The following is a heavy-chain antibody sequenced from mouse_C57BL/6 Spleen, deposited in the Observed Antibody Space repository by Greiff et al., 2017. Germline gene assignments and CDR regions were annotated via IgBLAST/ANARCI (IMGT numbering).Heavy chain of an antibody. J-gene: IGHJ3*01. CDR3: ARKGGFTRGFAY. CDR2: IYPGSGST. Sequence: QVHVKQPGAELVKPGASVKMSCKASGYTFTSYWITWVKQRPGQGLEWIGDIYPGSGSTNYNEKFKSKATLTVDTSSSTAYMQLSSLTSEDSAVYYCARKGGFTRGFAYWGQGTLVTVSA. CDR1: GYTFTSYW. V-gene: IGHV1-55*01.